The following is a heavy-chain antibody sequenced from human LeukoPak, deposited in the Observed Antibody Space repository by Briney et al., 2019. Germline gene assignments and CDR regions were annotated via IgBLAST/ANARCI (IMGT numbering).Heavy chain of an antibody. CDR3: ANFIVVVPAAPYYYYYGMDV. CDR1: GFTFSSYA. J-gene: IGHJ6*02. V-gene: IGHV3-23*01. D-gene: IGHD2-2*01. Sequence: GGSLRLSCAASGFTFSSYAMSWVRQAPGKGLEWVSAISGSGGSTYYADSVKGRFTISRDNSKNTLYLQMNSLRAEDTAVHYCANFIVVVPAAPYYYYYGMDVWGQGTTVTVSS. CDR2: ISGSGGST.